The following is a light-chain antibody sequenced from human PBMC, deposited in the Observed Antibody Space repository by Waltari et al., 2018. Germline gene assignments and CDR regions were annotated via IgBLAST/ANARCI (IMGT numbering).Light chain of an antibody. CDR1: QTILYTSNNKNY. J-gene: IGKJ1*01. Sequence: DIVMTQSPDSLAVSLGERATINCKSSQTILYTSNNKNYLAWYQHKPGQHPKLLIYWASTREYGVPDRFSGSGSGTDFTLTISSLQAEDVALYDCQQYYSTPQTFGQGTKVEIK. CDR3: QQYYSTPQT. CDR2: WAS. V-gene: IGKV4-1*01.